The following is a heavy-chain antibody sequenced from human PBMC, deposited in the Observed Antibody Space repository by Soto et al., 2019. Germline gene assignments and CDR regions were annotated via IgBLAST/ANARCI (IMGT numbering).Heavy chain of an antibody. J-gene: IGHJ4*02. CDR2: VDSAGSGT. CDR3: ATVFEH. V-gene: IGHV3-74*01. Sequence: VPLVESGGGSVQPGWSLRLSCVASGITFSGFWMHWVRQVPGKGLVWVARVDSAGSGTSYADSVKGRFTISRDNAKNTLSLQMDSLGVEDTAVYYCATVFEHWGQGIPVTVSS. CDR1: GITFSGFW.